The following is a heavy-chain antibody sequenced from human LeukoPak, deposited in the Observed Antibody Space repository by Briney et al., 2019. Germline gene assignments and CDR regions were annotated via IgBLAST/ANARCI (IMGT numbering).Heavy chain of an antibody. V-gene: IGHV3-23*01. D-gene: IGHD6-19*01. CDR1: GFTFSSYA. CDR3: AKGPRVAGTSYFDY. CDR2: ISGSGGST. Sequence: GGSLRLSCAASGFTFSSYAMSWVRQAPGKGLEWVSAISGSGGSTYYADSVKGRFTISRDNSKNTLYLQMNSLGAEDTAVYYCAKGPRVAGTSYFDYWGQGTLVTVSS. J-gene: IGHJ4*02.